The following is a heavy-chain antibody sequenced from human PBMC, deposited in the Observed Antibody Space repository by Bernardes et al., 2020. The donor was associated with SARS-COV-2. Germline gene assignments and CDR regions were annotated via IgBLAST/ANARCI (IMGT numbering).Heavy chain of an antibody. D-gene: IGHD2-2*01. CDR1: GGSISSSSYY. CDR3: ARHQYQNWFDP. V-gene: IGHV4-39*01. CDR2: FYYSGST. Sequence: SETLSLTCTVSGGSISSSSYYWGWIRQPPGKGLEWIGSFYYSGSTYYNPSLKSRVTISVDTSKNQFSLKLSSVTAADTAVYYCARHQYQNWFDPWGQGTLVTVSS. J-gene: IGHJ5*02.